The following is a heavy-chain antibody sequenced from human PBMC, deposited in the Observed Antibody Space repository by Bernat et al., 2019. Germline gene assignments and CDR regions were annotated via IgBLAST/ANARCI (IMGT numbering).Heavy chain of an antibody. CDR2: IWYDGSNK. CDR3: ARDFPGQWLAPGAHYYYYYGMDV. Sequence: QVQLVESGGGVVQPGRSLRLSCAASGFTFSSYGMHWVRQAPGKGLEWVAVIWYDGSNKYYADSVKGRFTISRDNSKNTLYLQMNSLRAEDTAVYYCARDFPGQWLAPGAHYYYYYGMDVWGQGTTVTVSS. CDR1: GFTFSSYG. J-gene: IGHJ6*02. V-gene: IGHV3-33*01. D-gene: IGHD6-19*01.